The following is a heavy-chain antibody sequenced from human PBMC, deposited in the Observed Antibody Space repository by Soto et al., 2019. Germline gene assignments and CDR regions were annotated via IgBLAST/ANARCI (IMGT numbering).Heavy chain of an antibody. CDR1: GFTFSSYA. J-gene: IGHJ6*02. CDR3: ARDLTVTMIVVVIDYYYYGMDV. V-gene: IGHV3-30-3*01. Sequence: QVQLVESGGGVVQPGRSLRLSCAASGFTFSSYAMHWVRQAPGKGLEWVAVISYDGSNKYYADSVKGRFTISRDNSKKTLYLQMNSLRAEDTAVYYCARDLTVTMIVVVIDYYYYGMDVWGQGTTVTVSS. CDR2: ISYDGSNK. D-gene: IGHD3-22*01.